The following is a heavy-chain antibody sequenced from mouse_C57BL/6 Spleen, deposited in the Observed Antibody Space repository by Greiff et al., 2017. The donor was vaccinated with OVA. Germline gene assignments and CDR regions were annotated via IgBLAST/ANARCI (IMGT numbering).Heavy chain of an antibody. CDR3: ARWDYGSSYRYFDV. CDR2: INPYNGGT. J-gene: IGHJ1*03. D-gene: IGHD1-1*01. Sequence: EVQLQQSGPVLVKPGASVKMSCKASGYTFTDYYMNWVKQSHGKSLEWIGVINPYNGGTSYNQKFKGKATLTVDKSSSTAYMELNSLTSEDSAVYYCARWDYGSSYRYFDVWGTGTKVTVSS. CDR1: GYTFTDYY. V-gene: IGHV1-19*01.